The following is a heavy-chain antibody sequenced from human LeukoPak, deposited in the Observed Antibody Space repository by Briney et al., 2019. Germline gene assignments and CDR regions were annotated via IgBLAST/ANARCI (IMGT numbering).Heavy chain of an antibody. V-gene: IGHV3-30*03. CDR3: ATVAAPVDDY. J-gene: IGHJ4*02. Sequence: GGSLRLSCAASGFIFSSYGMHWVRQAPGKGLEWVAVISYDGSNKYYADSVKGRFTISRDNSKNTLYLQMNSLRAEDTAVYYCATVAAPVDDYWGQGTLVTVSS. CDR1: GFIFSSYG. D-gene: IGHD2-15*01. CDR2: ISYDGSNK.